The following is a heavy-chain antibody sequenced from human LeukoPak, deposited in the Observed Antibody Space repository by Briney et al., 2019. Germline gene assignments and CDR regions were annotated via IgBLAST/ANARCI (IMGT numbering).Heavy chain of an antibody. CDR1: GGSFSGYY. J-gene: IGHJ4*02. CDR2: INHSGST. Sequence: SETLSLTCAVYGGSFSGYYWSWIRQPPGKGLEWIGEINHSGSTNYNPSLKGRVTISVDTSKNQFSLKLSSVTAADTAVYYCARSQLWFGEYTSIYDYWGQGTLVTVSS. CDR3: ARSQLWFGEYTSIYDY. D-gene: IGHD3-10*01. V-gene: IGHV4-34*01.